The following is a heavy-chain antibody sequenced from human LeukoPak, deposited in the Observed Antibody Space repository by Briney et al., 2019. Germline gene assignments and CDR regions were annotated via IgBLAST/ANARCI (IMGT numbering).Heavy chain of an antibody. CDR2: ISGSGGST. D-gene: IGHD4-17*01. Sequence: LSGGSLRLSCAASGFTFSSYAMSWVRQAPGKGLEWVSAISGSGGSTYYADSVKGRFTISRDNSKNTLYLQMNSLRAEDTAVYYCARDVGYGDYLYYFDYWGQGTLVTVSS. J-gene: IGHJ4*02. CDR1: GFTFSSYA. CDR3: ARDVGYGDYLYYFDY. V-gene: IGHV3-23*01.